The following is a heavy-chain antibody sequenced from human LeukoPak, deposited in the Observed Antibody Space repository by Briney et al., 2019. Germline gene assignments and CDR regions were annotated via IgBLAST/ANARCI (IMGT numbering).Heavy chain of an antibody. CDR3: ARDHRITMADY. V-gene: IGHV4-61*02. D-gene: IGHD3-10*01. Sequence: SETLSLTCTVSGGSISSGSYYWSWIRQPAGKGLEWIGRIYTSGSTNYNPSLKSRVTISVDTSKNQFSLKLSSLTAADTAVYYCARDHRITMADYWGQGTLVTVSS. CDR2: IYTSGST. J-gene: IGHJ4*02. CDR1: GGSISSGSYY.